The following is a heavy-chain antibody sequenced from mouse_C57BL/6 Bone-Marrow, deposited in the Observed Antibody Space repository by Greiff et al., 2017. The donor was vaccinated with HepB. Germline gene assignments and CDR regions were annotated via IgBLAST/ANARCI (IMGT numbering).Heavy chain of an antibody. Sequence: QVQLQQSGAELARPGASVKMSCKASGYTFTSYTMHWVKQRPGQGLEWIGYINPSSGYTKYNQKFKDKATLTADKSSSTAYMQLSSLTSEDSAVYYCARSTMVTEGFAYWGQGTLVTVSA. D-gene: IGHD2-2*01. V-gene: IGHV1-4*01. CDR3: ARSTMVTEGFAY. CDR1: GYTFTSYT. CDR2: INPSSGYT. J-gene: IGHJ3*01.